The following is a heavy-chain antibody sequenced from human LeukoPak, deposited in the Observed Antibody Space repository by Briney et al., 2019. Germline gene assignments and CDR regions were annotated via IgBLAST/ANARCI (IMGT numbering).Heavy chain of an antibody. V-gene: IGHV3-33*01. D-gene: IGHD6-19*01. CDR2: IWYDGTNK. CDR3: ASQTTRRLPIAVADYFDY. CDR1: GFTFSSFG. J-gene: IGHJ4*02. Sequence: PGRSLRLSCAASGFTFSSFGMHWVRQAPGKGLEWVAVIWYDGTNKYYADSVKGRFTISRDNSKNTLYLQMNSLRAEDTAVYYCASQTTRRLPIAVADYFDYWGQGTLVTVSS.